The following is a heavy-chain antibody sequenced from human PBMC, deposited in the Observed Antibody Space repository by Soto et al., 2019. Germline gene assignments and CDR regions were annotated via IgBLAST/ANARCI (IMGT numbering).Heavy chain of an antibody. J-gene: IGHJ6*02. CDR1: GYNFTSYW. V-gene: IGHV5-51*01. CDR3: ARRGSSSVGSHYYAMDV. CDR2: IQPGGSDI. Sequence: GESLKISCKGSGYNFTSYWIDWVRQMPGKGLEWMGIIQPGGSDIRYSPSFQGQVTISADKSLSTAYLQWSSLKASGTAMYYCARRGSSSVGSHYYAMDVWGQGTTVTVSS. D-gene: IGHD6-6*01.